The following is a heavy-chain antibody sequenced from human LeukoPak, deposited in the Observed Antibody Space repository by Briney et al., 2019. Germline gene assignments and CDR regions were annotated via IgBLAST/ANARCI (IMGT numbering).Heavy chain of an antibody. CDR1: GFTFSNAW. D-gene: IGHD1-26*01. CDR3: TTVPSGSPRNFDY. J-gene: IGHJ4*02. Sequence: GGSLRLSCAASGFTFSNAWMSWVRQAPGKGLEWVGRIKSKTDGGTTDYAAPVKGRFTISRDDSKNTLYVQMNSLKTEDTAVYYCTTVPSGSPRNFDYWGQGTLVTVSS. CDR2: IKSKTDGGTT. V-gene: IGHV3-15*01.